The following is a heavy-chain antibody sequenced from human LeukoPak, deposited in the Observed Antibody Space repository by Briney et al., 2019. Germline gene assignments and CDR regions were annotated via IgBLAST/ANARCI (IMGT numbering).Heavy chain of an antibody. CDR1: DGSISSSSYY. V-gene: IGHV4-39*01. CDR3: ASLRRDSIAAAGTIDY. Sequence: SETLSLTCTVSDGSISSSSYYWGWIRQPPGKGLEWIGTIYYSGSTYYSPSLKSRVAISVDTSKNQFSLKLSSVTAADTAVYYCASLRRDSIAAAGTIDYWGQGTLVTVSS. D-gene: IGHD6-13*01. J-gene: IGHJ4*02. CDR2: IYYSGST.